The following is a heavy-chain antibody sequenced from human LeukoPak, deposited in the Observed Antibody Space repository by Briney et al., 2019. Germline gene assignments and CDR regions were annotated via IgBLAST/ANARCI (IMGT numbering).Heavy chain of an antibody. CDR1: GLPIADFA. CDR3: AKESGKSDY. Sequence: GGSLRLSCVASGLPIADFAMHWVRQAPGKGLEWVSLISGDGVSTFYAVSVKGRFSISRDNSKNSLYLEMNSLRTEDAAMYYCAKESGKSDYWGQGTLVAVSS. CDR2: ISGDGVST. J-gene: IGHJ4*02. V-gene: IGHV3-43*02.